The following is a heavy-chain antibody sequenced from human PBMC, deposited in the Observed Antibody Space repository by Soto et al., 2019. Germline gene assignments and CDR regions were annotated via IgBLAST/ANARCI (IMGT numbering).Heavy chain of an antibody. CDR3: AKGYDRSGYYYPPAVFDY. J-gene: IGHJ4*02. CDR2: ISGSGGST. D-gene: IGHD3-22*01. Sequence: VGSLRLPCAVSGFTFSSYAMSCVLQAPGKGLEWVSAISGSGGSTYYADSVKGRFTISRDNSKNTLYLQMNSLRAEDTAVYYCAKGYDRSGYYYPPAVFDYWGQGTLVTVS. CDR1: GFTFSSYA. V-gene: IGHV3-23*01.